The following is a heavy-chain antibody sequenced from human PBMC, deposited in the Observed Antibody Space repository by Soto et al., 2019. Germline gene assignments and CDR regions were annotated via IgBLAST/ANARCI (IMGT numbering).Heavy chain of an antibody. CDR3: ARDTSGCDY. Sequence: EVQLVESGGGLVQPGGSLRLSCAASGFPFGSYWMSWVRQAPGKGLEWVANINQDGSEEYYVDSVKGRFTISRDNAKNSLYLQMISLRAEDTAVCYCARDTSGCDYWGQGTLVTVSS. D-gene: IGHD6-19*01. CDR1: GFPFGSYW. CDR2: INQDGSEE. J-gene: IGHJ4*02. V-gene: IGHV3-7*01.